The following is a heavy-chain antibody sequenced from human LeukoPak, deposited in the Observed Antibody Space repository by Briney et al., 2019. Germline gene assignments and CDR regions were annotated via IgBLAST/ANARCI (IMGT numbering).Heavy chain of an antibody. CDR2: ISNSGSSI. V-gene: IGHV3-11*04. CDR3: ARLIPPYYYYYMDV. J-gene: IGHJ6*03. D-gene: IGHD3-16*01. Sequence: GGSLRLSCAASGFTFSDSYMTWIRQAPGKGLEWVSYISNSGSSIYYADSVKGRFTISRDNAKNSLYLQMNSLRAEDTAVYYCARLIPPYYYYYMDVWGKGTTVTISS. CDR1: GFTFSDSY.